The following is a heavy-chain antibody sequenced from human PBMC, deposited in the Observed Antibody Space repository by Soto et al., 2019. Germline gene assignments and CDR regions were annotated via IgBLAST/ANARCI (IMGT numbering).Heavy chain of an antibody. Sequence: ASVKVSCKASGYTFTSYGISWVRQAPGQGLEWMGWISAYNGNTNYAQKLQGRVTMTTDTSTSTAYMELRSLRSDDTAVYYCARDLSQIIDYYYGMDVWGQGTTVTVSS. CDR1: GYTFTSYG. J-gene: IGHJ6*02. V-gene: IGHV1-18*01. CDR3: ARDLSQIIDYYYGMDV. CDR2: ISAYNGNT. D-gene: IGHD2-15*01.